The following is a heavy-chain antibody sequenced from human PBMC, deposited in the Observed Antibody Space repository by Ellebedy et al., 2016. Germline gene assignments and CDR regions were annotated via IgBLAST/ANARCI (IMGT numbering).Heavy chain of an antibody. CDR2: ISYDGSNK. CDR3: ASQMGGASNWYDY. D-gene: IGHD3-16*01. V-gene: IGHV3-30*03. J-gene: IGHJ5*01. CDR1: GGTFSSYG. Sequence: GGSLRLXXAASGGTFSSYGMHWVRQAPGKGLEWVAVISYDGSNKYYADSVKGRFTISRDNAKNSVYLQMNSLGAEDTAVYYCASQMGGASNWYDYWGLGTLVTVSS.